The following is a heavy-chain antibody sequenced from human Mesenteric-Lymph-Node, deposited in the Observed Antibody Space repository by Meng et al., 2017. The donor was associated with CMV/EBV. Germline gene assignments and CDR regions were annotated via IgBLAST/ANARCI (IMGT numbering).Heavy chain of an antibody. Sequence: SETLSLTCTVSGGSISSYYWSWIQQPPGKGLEWIGYIYYSGSTNYNPSLKSRVTISVDTSKNQFSLKLSSVTAADTAVYYCARGPSAGDDFWSGYYTGPIYYGMDVWGQGTTVTVSS. V-gene: IGHV4-59*01. CDR2: IYYSGST. D-gene: IGHD3-3*01. CDR3: ARGPSAGDDFWSGYYTGPIYYGMDV. CDR1: GGSISSYY. J-gene: IGHJ6*02.